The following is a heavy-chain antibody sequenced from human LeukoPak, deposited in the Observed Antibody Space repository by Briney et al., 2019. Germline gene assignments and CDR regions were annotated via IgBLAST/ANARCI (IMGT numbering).Heavy chain of an antibody. D-gene: IGHD1-26*01. Sequence: SGTLSLTCSVSGGSISSSSHFWGWIRQSPGKGLEWIGSFSYGDNTFYDPSLKSRVTISADTSKNQFSLKLSSVTAADTAVYYCAGSYYWGQGTLVTVSS. CDR3: AGSYY. CDR2: FSYGDNT. V-gene: IGHV4-39*07. CDR1: GGSISSSSHF. J-gene: IGHJ4*02.